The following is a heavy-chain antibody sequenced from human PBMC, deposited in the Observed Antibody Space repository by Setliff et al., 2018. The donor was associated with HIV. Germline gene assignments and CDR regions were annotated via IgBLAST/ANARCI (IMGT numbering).Heavy chain of an antibody. CDR2: ISHSGST. D-gene: IGHD6-13*01. J-gene: IGHJ6*03. Sequence: SETLSLTCAVYNGSFSEYYWTWVRQPPGKELEWIGEISHSGSTNYNPSLKSRVTISVDTSKNQFSLKLSSVTAADTAVYYCARALIGYTQRGDYYYYMDVWGKGTTVTVSS. CDR3: ARALIGYTQRGDYYYYMDV. CDR1: NGSFSEYY. V-gene: IGHV4-34*01.